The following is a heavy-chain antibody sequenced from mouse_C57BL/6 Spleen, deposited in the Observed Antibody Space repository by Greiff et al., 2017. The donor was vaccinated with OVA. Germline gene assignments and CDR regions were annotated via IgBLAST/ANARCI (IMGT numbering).Heavy chain of an antibody. CDR3: ARHEPPYYGSSYEAWFAY. D-gene: IGHD1-1*01. Sequence: VQGVESGAELVKPGASVKLSCKASGYTFTEYTIHWVKQRSGQGLEWIGWFYPGSGSIKYNEKFKDKATLTADKSSSTVYMELSRLTSEDSAVYFCARHEPPYYGSSYEAWFAYWGQGTLVTVSA. J-gene: IGHJ3*01. CDR1: GYTFTEYT. CDR2: FYPGSGSI. V-gene: IGHV1-62-2*01.